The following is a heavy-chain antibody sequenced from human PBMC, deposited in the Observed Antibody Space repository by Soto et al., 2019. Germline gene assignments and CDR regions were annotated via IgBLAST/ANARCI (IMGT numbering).Heavy chain of an antibody. D-gene: IGHD3-3*01. Sequence: ASVKVSCKASGYTFTSYYMHWVRQAPGQGLEWMGIINPSGGSTSYAQKFQGRVTMTRDTSTSTVYMELSSLRSEDTAVYYCAKSDNYDFWSGYFSSDAFDIWGQGTMVTVSS. CDR3: AKSDNYDFWSGYFSSDAFDI. CDR1: GYTFTSYY. CDR2: INPSGGST. V-gene: IGHV1-46*01. J-gene: IGHJ3*02.